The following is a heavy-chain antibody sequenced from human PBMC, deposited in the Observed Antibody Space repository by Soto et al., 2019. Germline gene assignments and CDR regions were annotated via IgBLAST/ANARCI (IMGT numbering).Heavy chain of an antibody. CDR2: IYHSGST. V-gene: IGHV4-30-2*02. CDR1: GGSISSGGYS. CDR3: ERLLRLYYFDY. D-gene: IGHD4-17*01. Sequence: PSETLSLTCAVSGGSISSGGYSWSWIRQPPGKGLEWIGYIYHSGSTYYNPSLKSRVTISVDRSKNQFSLKLSSVTAADTAVYYCERLLRLYYFDYWGQGPLVTVYS. J-gene: IGHJ4*02.